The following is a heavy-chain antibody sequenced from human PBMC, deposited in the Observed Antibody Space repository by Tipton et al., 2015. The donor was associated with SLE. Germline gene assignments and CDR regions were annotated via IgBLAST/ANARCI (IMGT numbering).Heavy chain of an antibody. CDR3: ARAIGYGDHYWYFDL. CDR1: GYSISSGYY. J-gene: IGHJ2*01. V-gene: IGHV4-38-2*01. Sequence: TLSLTCAVSGYSISSGYYWGWIRQPPGKGLEWIGSIDHSGSTYYNPSLKSRVTISVDTSKNQFSLKLSSVTAADTAVYYCARAIGYGDHYWYFDLWGRGTLVTVSS. CDR2: IDHSGST. D-gene: IGHD4-17*01.